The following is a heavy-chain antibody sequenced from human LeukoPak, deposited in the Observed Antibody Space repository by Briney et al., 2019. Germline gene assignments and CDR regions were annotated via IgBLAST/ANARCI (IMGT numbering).Heavy chain of an antibody. D-gene: IGHD6-6*01. CDR3: TRDPRHLDS. CDR2: INQDGTEK. V-gene: IGHV3-7*01. Sequence: PGGSLRLSCVASGFSFNTYWVSWVRQAPGEGLEWVANINQDGTEKYYVDSVKGRFTISRDYGKNSLFLQMNSLRVEDTAVYYCTRDPRHLDSWGQGTLVTVSS. CDR1: GFSFNTYW. J-gene: IGHJ4*02.